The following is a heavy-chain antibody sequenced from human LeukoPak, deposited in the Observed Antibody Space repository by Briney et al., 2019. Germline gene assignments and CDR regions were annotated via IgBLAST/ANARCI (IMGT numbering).Heavy chain of an antibody. CDR1: GFTFSDYG. V-gene: IGHV3-30*02. CDR3: AKYRHGAYGSFFDY. D-gene: IGHD4-17*01. Sequence: GGSLRLSCAVSGFTFSDYGMHWVRQAPGKGLEWVAFIRYDGGDEKYADSVKGRFTVSRDNSKNTLYLQMNSLRVEDTAVYYCAKYRHGAYGSFFDYWGQGTLVTVSS. CDR2: IRYDGGDE. J-gene: IGHJ4*02.